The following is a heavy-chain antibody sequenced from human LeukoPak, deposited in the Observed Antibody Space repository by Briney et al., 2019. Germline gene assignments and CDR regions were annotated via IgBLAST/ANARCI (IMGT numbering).Heavy chain of an antibody. CDR3: ARDPTYCSSTSCYNWFDP. D-gene: IGHD2-2*01. CDR1: GDSISRYY. V-gene: IGHV4-4*07. Sequence: SETLSLTCTVSGDSISRYYWSWIRQPAGKGLEWIGRIYTSGSTNYNPSLKSRVTMSVDTSKNQFSLKLSSVTAADTAVYYCARDPTYCSSTSCYNWFDPWGQGTLVTVSS. CDR2: IYTSGST. J-gene: IGHJ5*02.